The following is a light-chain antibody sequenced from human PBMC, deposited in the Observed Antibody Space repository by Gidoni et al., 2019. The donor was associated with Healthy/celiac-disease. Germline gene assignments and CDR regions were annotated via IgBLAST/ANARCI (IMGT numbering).Light chain of an antibody. CDR1: QSISSY. CDR2: AAS. Sequence: IQMTQSPSPLSASVGDRVTITCRASQSISSYLNWYQQKPGKAPKLLIYAASSLQSGVPSRFSVSGSGTDFTLTISSRQPEDFATYYCQQSYSTPYTFGQGTKLEIK. CDR3: QQSYSTPYT. V-gene: IGKV1-39*01. J-gene: IGKJ2*01.